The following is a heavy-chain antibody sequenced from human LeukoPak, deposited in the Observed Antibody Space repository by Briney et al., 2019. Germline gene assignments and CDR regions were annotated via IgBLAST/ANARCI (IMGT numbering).Heavy chain of an antibody. Sequence: GGSLRLSYTASGFTFGDYAMSWVRQAPGKGLEWVGFIRSKAYGGTTEYAASVKGRFTISRDDSKSIAYLQMNSLKTEDTAVYYCTRKSLYGDYYFDYWGQGTLVTVSS. D-gene: IGHD4-17*01. J-gene: IGHJ4*02. CDR3: TRKSLYGDYYFDY. CDR1: GFTFGDYA. V-gene: IGHV3-49*04. CDR2: IRSKAYGGTT.